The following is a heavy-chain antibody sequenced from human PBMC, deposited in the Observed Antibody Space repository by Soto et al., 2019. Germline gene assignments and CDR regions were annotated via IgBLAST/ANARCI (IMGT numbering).Heavy chain of an antibody. CDR2: IRSSGDTI. CDR3: ARDPHSLDY. V-gene: IGHV3-48*02. J-gene: IGHJ4*02. CDR1: GFTFSTYS. Sequence: EVQLVESGGGLVQPGGSLRLSCAASGFTFSTYSMNWVRQAPGKGLEWVSYIRSSGDTIYYADSVKGRLTISRDNAKNSLYLQMNSLRDEDTAVYYCARDPHSLDYWGQGTLVTVSS.